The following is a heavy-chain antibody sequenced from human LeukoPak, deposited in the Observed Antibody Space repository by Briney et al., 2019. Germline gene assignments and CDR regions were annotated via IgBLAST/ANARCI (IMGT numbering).Heavy chain of an antibody. Sequence: GGSLRLSCAASGFTFSSYAMSWVREAPGKGLEWLSTIGGGSENTYCADSVRGRFTISRDNSKNTVYLQMKSLRADDTAVYFCAKVLTGSQDYWGQGTLVTVSS. J-gene: IGHJ4*02. D-gene: IGHD7-27*01. V-gene: IGHV3-23*01. CDR2: IGGGSENT. CDR3: AKVLTGSQDY. CDR1: GFTFSSYA.